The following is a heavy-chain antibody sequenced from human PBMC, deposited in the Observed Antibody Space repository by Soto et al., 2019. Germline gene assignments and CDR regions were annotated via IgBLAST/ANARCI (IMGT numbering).Heavy chain of an antibody. CDR1: GGTFSSYA. V-gene: IGHV1-69*13. J-gene: IGHJ4*02. Sequence: SVKVSCKASGGTFSSYAISWVRQAPGQGLEWMGGIIPIFGTANYAQKFQGRVTITADESTSTAYMELSSLRSEDTAVYYCAVRYCSGGSCPQAIFDYWGQGTLVIVSS. CDR3: AVRYCSGGSCPQAIFDY. D-gene: IGHD2-15*01. CDR2: IIPIFGTA.